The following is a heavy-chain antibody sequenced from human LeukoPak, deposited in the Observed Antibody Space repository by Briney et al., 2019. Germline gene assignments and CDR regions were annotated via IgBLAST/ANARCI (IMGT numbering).Heavy chain of an antibody. J-gene: IGHJ5*02. CDR2: IIPIFGTA. CDR3: ARVVGVVPAANWFDP. Sequence: GASVKVSCKASGGTFSSYAISWVRQAPGQGLEWMGGIIPIFGTANYAQKFQGRVTITADESTSTAYMELSSLRSEDTAVYYCARVVGVVPAANWFDPWGQGTLVTVSP. V-gene: IGHV1-69*13. D-gene: IGHD2-2*01. CDR1: GGTFSSYA.